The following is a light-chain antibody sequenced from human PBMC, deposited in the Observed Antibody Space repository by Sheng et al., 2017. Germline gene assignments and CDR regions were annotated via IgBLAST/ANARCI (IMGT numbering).Light chain of an antibody. V-gene: IGKV1-9*01. CDR1: QGISTY. CDR3: QQYNGYSYT. Sequence: QLTQSPSSLSASVGDRVIITCRASQGISTYLAWYQQKPEKAPNLLIYGASTLQSGVPSRFSGSGSGTEFTLTISSLQADDFATYYCQQYNGYSYTFGQGTKLDIK. J-gene: IGKJ2*01. CDR2: GAS.